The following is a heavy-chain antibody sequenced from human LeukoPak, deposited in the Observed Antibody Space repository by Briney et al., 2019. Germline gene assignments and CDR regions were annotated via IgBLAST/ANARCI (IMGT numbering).Heavy chain of an antibody. Sequence: ASVTVSCKVFGNTLTELSMHWVRQAPGKGLESMGGFAPEDGEAINAQQFQGRLTMTEDTSTDTAYMELSSLTSEDTAVYYCTTGRRYQLYDYWGQGTLVTVSS. CDR3: TTGRRYQLYDY. CDR2: FAPEDGEA. J-gene: IGHJ4*02. CDR1: GNTLTELS. D-gene: IGHD1-1*01. V-gene: IGHV1-24*01.